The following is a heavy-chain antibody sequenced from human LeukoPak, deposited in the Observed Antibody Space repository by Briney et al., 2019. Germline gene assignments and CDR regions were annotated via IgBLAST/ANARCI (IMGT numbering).Heavy chain of an antibody. V-gene: IGHV1-69*04. J-gene: IGHJ4*02. CDR3: EREFDFWSGYLDY. Sequence: GFPVKVSCNASGDTLKRHNILWVRHAPGQGLELVGRIITILGIANYAQKFQGRVTITADKSTSTAYMELSSLRSEDTAVYYCEREFDFWSGYLDYWGQGTLVTVSS. CDR1: GDTLKRHN. CDR2: IITILGIA. D-gene: IGHD3-3*01.